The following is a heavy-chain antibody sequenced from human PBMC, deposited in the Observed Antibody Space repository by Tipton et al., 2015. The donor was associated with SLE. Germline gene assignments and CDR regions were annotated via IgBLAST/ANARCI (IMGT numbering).Heavy chain of an antibody. CDR2: IYSGGST. CDR3: ARGGRGYGDLDY. V-gene: IGHV3-53*05. Sequence: SLRLSCAASGFTFSSYALSWVRQAPGKGLEWVSVIYSGGSTYYADSVKGRFTISRDNSKNTLYLQMNSLRAEDTAVYYCARGGRGYGDLDYWGQGTLVTVSS. J-gene: IGHJ4*02. CDR1: GFTFSSYA. D-gene: IGHD4-17*01.